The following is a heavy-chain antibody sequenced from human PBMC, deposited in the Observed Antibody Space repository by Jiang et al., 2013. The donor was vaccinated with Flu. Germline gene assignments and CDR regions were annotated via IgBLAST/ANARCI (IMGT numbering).Heavy chain of an antibody. CDR1: GGSFSGYY. CDR2: INHSGST. J-gene: IGHJ4*02. CDR3: ARARQLLPRGFDY. V-gene: IGHV4-34*01. Sequence: LLKPSETLSLTCAVYGGSFSGYYWSWIRQPPGKGLEWIGEINHSGSTNYNPSLKSRVTISVDTSKNQFSLKLSSVTAADTAVYYCARARQLLPRGFDYWGQGTLVTVSS. D-gene: IGHD2-2*01.